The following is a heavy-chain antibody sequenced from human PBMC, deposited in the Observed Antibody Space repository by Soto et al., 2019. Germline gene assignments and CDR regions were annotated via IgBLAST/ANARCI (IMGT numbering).Heavy chain of an antibody. CDR3: ARALGIAAAAAFDI. D-gene: IGHD6-13*01. CDR1: GGTFSSYA. V-gene: IGHV1-69*13. Sequence: GASVKVSCKASGGTFSSYAISWVRQAPGQGLEWMGGIIPIFGTANYAQKFQGRFTITADESTSTAYMELSSLRSEDTAVYYCARALGIAAAAAFDIWGQGTMVTVSS. CDR2: IIPIFGTA. J-gene: IGHJ3*02.